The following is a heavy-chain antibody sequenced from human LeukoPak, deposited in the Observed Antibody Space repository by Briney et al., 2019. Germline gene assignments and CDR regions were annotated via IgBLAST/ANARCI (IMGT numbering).Heavy chain of an antibody. CDR1: GYTFTGYY. J-gene: IGHJ4*02. CDR3: ARDTRDGYLY. CDR2: IIPIFGTA. V-gene: IGHV1-69*13. Sequence: SVKVSCKASGYTFTGYYMHWVRQAPGQGLEWMGGIIPIFGTANYAQKFQGRVTITADESTSTAYMELSSLRSEDTAVYYCARDTRDGYLYWGQGTLVTVSS. D-gene: IGHD5-24*01.